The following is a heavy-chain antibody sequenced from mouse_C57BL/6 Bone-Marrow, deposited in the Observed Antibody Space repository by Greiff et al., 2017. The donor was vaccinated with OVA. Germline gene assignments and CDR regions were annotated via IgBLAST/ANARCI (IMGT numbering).Heavy chain of an antibody. J-gene: IGHJ3*01. CDR2: IYPRSGNT. D-gene: IGHD1-1*01. CDR3: ASGGYCGSGAD. Sequence: QVQLQQSGAELARPGASVKLSCKASGYTFTSYGISWVKQRTGQGLEWIGEIYPRSGNTYYNEKFKGKATLTADKSSSTAYMELRSLTSEDSAVYFCASGGYCGSGADWGQGTLVTVSA. CDR1: GYTFTSYG. V-gene: IGHV1-81*01.